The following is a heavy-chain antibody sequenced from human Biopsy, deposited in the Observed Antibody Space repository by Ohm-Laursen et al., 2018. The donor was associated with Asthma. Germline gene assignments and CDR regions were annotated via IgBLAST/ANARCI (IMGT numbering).Heavy chain of an antibody. J-gene: IGHJ3*02. V-gene: IGHV3-30*01. D-gene: IGHD1-1*01. CDR2: ISKDASTQ. CDR3: VRDGTDDAFDI. CDR1: RFTYE. Sequence: SLRLSCAAPRFTYEMHWVRQAPGRGLEWVGVISKDASTQDYADSVKGRFTMARDNSKNTLDLQMNSLREEDTAVYYCVRDGTDDAFDIWGQGTVVSVSS.